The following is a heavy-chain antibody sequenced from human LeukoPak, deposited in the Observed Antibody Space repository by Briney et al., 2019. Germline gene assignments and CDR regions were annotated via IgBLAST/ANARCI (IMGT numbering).Heavy chain of an antibody. Sequence: ASVKVSCKASGYIFSDYYMHWVRQAPGQGPEWLGWINPKSGAADYAQQFRGRVTMTRDTSINTDYMEMQRVTSDDTAVYFCVRGAEAETSPLDFWGQGTLVIVS. D-gene: IGHD6-19*01. V-gene: IGHV1-2*02. J-gene: IGHJ4*02. CDR2: INPKSGAA. CDR3: VRGAEAETSPLDF. CDR1: GYIFSDYY.